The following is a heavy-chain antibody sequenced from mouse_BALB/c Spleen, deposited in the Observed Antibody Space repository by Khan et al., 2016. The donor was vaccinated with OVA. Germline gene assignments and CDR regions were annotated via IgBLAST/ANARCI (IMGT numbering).Heavy chain of an antibody. V-gene: IGHV1S132*01. D-gene: IGHD3-2*02. CDR1: GYIFTSYW. CDR2: IYPGTDNT. CDR3: AREEALYYLDY. Sequence: QVQLQQPGAELVRPGASVRLSCKTSGYIFTSYWIHWVKQRSGQGLEWIARIYPGTDNTYYNENLKDKATLTADKSSSTAYMQLSSLKSEDSAVYFCAREEALYYLDYWGQGTTLTVSS. J-gene: IGHJ2*01.